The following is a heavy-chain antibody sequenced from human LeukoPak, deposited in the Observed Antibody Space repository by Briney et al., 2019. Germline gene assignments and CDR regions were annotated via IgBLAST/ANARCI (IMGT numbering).Heavy chain of an antibody. Sequence: SETLSLTCAVYGGSFSGYYWSWIRQPPGKGLEWIGEINHSGSTNYNPSLKSRVTISLDTSKNQFSLKLSSVTAADTAAYYSARGNGRDGNSNYYYYYYMDVWGKGTTVTVSS. CDR1: GGSFSGYY. D-gene: IGHD5-24*01. CDR3: ARGNGRDGNSNYYYYYYMDV. CDR2: INHSGST. J-gene: IGHJ6*03. V-gene: IGHV4-34*01.